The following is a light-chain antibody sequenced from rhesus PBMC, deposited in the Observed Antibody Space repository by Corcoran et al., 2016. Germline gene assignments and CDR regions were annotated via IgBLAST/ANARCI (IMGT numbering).Light chain of an antibody. J-gene: IGKJ1*01. CDR3: QQHNSYPWT. Sequence: DIQMTQSPSSLSASVGDKVTITCRASQGLSIWLAWYPQKPGKAPRVLIYAASTLQSGVPSSFSGSGSGTAYTLTISSLQPEDFATYYCQQHNSYPWTFGQGTKVEIK. CDR2: AAS. CDR1: QGLSIW. V-gene: IGKV1-18*01.